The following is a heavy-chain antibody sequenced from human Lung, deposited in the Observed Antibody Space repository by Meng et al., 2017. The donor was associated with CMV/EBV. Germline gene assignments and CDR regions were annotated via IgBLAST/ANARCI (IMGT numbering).Heavy chain of an antibody. CDR2: MNPDSGNT. J-gene: IGHJ5*02. CDR3: TRGRGSTHKGNWFDP. V-gene: IGHV1-8*01. CDR1: GYTFTSYD. Sequence: SXXVSXKASGYTFTSYDINWVRQATGQGLEWMGWMNPDSGNTAYAPKFQGRLTMTRNTSINTVYMDLSSLRSEDTAIYYCTRGRGSTHKGNWFDPWGQGXLVTVSS. D-gene: IGHD3-10*01.